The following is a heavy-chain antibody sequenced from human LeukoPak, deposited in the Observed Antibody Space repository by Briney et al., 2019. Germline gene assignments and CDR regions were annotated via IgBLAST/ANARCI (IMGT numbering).Heavy chain of an antibody. CDR3: AKGYRQGLSHFDY. CDR2: ISGSGDGT. V-gene: IGHV3-23*01. Sequence: PGGSLRLSCAASGFTFSSYAMSWVRQTPGKGLEWVSIISGSGDGTYYADSVKGRFTISRDNSKNTLFLQMNSLRAEDTAKYYGAKGYRQGLSHFDYWGQGTLVTVS. CDR1: GFTFSSYA. J-gene: IGHJ4*02. D-gene: IGHD6-19*01.